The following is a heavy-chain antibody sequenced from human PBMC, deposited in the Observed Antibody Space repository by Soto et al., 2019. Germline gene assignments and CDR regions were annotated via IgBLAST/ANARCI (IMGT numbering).Heavy chain of an antibody. V-gene: IGHV3-30-3*01. Sequence: QVQLVESGGGVVQPGRSLRLSCAASRFTFSSYSMHWVRQAPGKGLEWVAVISYDGNNKYYADSVKGRFTISRDNSKNTLYLQMNRLRTEDTAIYYCASRHPPDYWGQGTLVTVSS. J-gene: IGHJ4*02. CDR1: RFTFSSYS. CDR3: ASRHPPDY. CDR2: ISYDGNNK.